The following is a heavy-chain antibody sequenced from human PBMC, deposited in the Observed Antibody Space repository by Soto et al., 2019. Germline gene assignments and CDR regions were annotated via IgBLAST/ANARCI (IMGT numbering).Heavy chain of an antibody. CDR3: ASGSPGTTPPYYYYYGMDV. CDR1: RFSFSNYG. V-gene: IGHV3-33*01. J-gene: IGHJ6*02. D-gene: IGHD1-26*01. CDR2: IYFDGTNK. Sequence: GGSLRLSCAASRFSFSNYGMHWVRRAPGKGLEWVAFIYFDGTNKYYADSVKGRFTISRDNSKNTLYLQMNSLRAEDTAVYYCASGSPGTTPPYYYYYGMDVWGQGTTVTVSS.